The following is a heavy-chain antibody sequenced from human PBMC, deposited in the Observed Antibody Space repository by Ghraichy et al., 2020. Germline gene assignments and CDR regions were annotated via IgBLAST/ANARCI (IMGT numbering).Heavy chain of an antibody. D-gene: IGHD2-15*01. CDR3: ARAPKLLRTRDLWYFDY. CDR2: INHSGST. CDR1: GGSFSGYY. J-gene: IGHJ4*02. V-gene: IGHV4-34*01. Sequence: SQTLSLTCAVYGGSFSGYYWSWIRQPPGKGLEWIGEINHSGSTNYNPSLKSRVTISVDTSKNQFSLKLSSVTAADTAVYYCARAPKLLRTRDLWYFDYWGQATLVTVSS.